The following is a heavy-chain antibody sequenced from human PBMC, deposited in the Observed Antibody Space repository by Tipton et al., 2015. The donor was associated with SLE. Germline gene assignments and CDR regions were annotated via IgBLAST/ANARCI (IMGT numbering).Heavy chain of an antibody. D-gene: IGHD3-9*01. CDR3: ARMDLTGDPVDY. J-gene: IGHJ4*02. Sequence: TLSLTCTVSGGSISSYYWSWIRQPPGKGLEWIGYIYYSGSTNYHPSLKSRVTISVDTSKNQFSLKLSSVTAADTAVYYCARMDLTGDPVDYWGQGTLVTVSS. V-gene: IGHV4-59*01. CDR1: GGSISSYY. CDR2: IYYSGST.